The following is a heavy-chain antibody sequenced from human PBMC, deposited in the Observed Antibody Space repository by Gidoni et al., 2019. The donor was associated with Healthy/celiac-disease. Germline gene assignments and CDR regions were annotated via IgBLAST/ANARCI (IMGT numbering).Heavy chain of an antibody. D-gene: IGHD3-3*01. V-gene: IGHV3-13*01. Sequence: EVQLVASGGGLVQPGGYLRLSCAASGFTFSRYDLHWVRQATGHGLEGFAAICTASDIYYPGSVKGRFTSSRENAKISLYLQMNSLGAGDTAVYYCARASTNDFLSGSLTDVWGKGTTVTVSS. J-gene: IGHJ6*03. CDR1: GFTFSRYD. CDR2: ICTASDI. CDR3: ARASTNDFLSGSLTDV.